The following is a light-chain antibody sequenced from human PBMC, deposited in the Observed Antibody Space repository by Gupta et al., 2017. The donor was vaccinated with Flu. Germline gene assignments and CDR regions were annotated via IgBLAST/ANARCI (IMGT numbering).Light chain of an antibody. Sequence: DLQMHQSPSSLSASVGDRVTITCRAIQYISNYLNWYQQKPGTAPKLLIYVASGLQSGVPSRFSGSGSGTDFTLTISSLQPEDFAIYYCQQSYSTPTFGQGTKVEFK. CDR1: QYISNY. J-gene: IGKJ2*01. CDR2: VAS. CDR3: QQSYSTPT. V-gene: IGKV1-39*01.